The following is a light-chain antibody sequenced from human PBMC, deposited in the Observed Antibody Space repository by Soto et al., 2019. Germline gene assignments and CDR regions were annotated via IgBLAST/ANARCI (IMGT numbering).Light chain of an antibody. Sequence: QPVLTQSPSASASLGASVKLTCTLSSGHSSYGIAWHQQQPEKGPRFLMKVNSDGGHNKGDGIPDRFSGSSSGAERYLTISSLQSEDEADYYCQTWGAGIQVFGGGTKL. J-gene: IGLJ3*02. V-gene: IGLV4-69*01. CDR2: VNSDGGH. CDR1: SGHSSYG. CDR3: QTWGAGIQV.